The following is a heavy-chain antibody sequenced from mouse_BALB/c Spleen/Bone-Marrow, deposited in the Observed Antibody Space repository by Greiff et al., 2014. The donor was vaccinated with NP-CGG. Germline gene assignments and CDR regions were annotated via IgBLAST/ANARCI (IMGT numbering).Heavy chain of an antibody. D-gene: IGHD2-1*01. CDR2: IDPANGNT. J-gene: IGHJ4*01. V-gene: IGHV14-3*02. CDR1: VFNIKDTY. CDR3: AIYYGNYYAMDY. Sequence: VQLQQSGAELVKPGASVKLSCTASVFNIKDTYMHWVKQRPEQGLEWIGRIDPANGNTKYDPKFQGKATITADTSSNTAYLQLSSLTSEDTAVYYCAIYYGNYYAMDYWGQGTSVTVSS.